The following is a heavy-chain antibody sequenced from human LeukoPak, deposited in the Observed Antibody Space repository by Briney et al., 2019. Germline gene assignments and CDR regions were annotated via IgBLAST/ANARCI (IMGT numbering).Heavy chain of an antibody. CDR1: GGSISSYY. V-gene: IGHV4-39*07. J-gene: IGHJ3*02. CDR3: ARAGYCSSTTCPDAFDI. Sequence: SETLSLTCTVSGGSISSYYWGWIRQPPGKGLEWIGSIYYRGSTYYNPALKSRVTISVDRSKNQLSLKLSSVTAADTAVYYCARAGYCSSTTCPDAFDIWGQGTKVTVSS. CDR2: IYYRGST. D-gene: IGHD2-2*01.